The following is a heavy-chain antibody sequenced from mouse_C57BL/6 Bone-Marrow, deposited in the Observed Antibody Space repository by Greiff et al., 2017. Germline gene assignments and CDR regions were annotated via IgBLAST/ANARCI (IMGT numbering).Heavy chain of an antibody. CDR3: ARDYYENFDY. J-gene: IGHJ2*01. CDR1: GFTFSSYA. D-gene: IGHD1-1*01. CDR2: ISDGGSYT. Sequence: EVKVEESGGGLVKPGGSLKLSCAASGFTFSSYAMSWVRQTPEKRLEWVATISDGGSYTYYPDNVKGRFTISRDNAKNNLYLQMSHLKSEDTARYYCARDYYENFDYWGQGTTLTDSS. V-gene: IGHV5-4*03.